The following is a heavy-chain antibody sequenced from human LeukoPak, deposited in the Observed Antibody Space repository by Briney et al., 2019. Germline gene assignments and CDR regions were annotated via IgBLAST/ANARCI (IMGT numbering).Heavy chain of an antibody. Sequence: PGRSLRLSCAASGFTFSDYAMHWVRQAPGKGLEWVAVISKDGSDKYYPGSVRGRFTIFRDNSENTVSLQMDSLRAEDTAVYYCAKVMTSVTTYYYYDMDVWGQGTTVTVSS. CDR2: ISKDGSDK. D-gene: IGHD4-17*01. CDR1: GFTFSDYA. J-gene: IGHJ6*02. CDR3: AKVMTSVTTYYYYDMDV. V-gene: IGHV3-30-3*01.